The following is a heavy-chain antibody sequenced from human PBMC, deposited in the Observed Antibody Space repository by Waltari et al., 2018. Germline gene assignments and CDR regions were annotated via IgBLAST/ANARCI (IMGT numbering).Heavy chain of an antibody. J-gene: IGHJ4*02. CDR2: ISNNGDTT. D-gene: IGHD3-16*02. CDR3: VKLSSDI. V-gene: IGHV3-64D*08. Sequence: EVQLVESGGGFVQSGGSLRLSCSASGFIFSIYAMHWVRQAPGKGLEYVSAISNNGDTTYYIDSVKGRFSISRDNSKNTLYLQVNSLTTEDSAVYYCVKLSSDIWGQGTRVTVSS. CDR1: GFIFSIYA.